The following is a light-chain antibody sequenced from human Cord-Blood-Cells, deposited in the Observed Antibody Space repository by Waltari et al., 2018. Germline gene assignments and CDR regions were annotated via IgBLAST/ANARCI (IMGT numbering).Light chain of an antibody. V-gene: IGKV4-1*01. CDR2: WAS. CDR3: QQYYSTPFT. CDR1: QSVLYSSNNKNY. Sequence: DIVMTQSPDSLAVSLGERATINCKSSQSVLYSSNNKNYLAWYQQKPGQPPKLLIYWASTRESGVPDRFSGSGSGTDFTLTISSLQAEDVAVYYCQQYYSTPFTFGPGTKVDXK. J-gene: IGKJ3*01.